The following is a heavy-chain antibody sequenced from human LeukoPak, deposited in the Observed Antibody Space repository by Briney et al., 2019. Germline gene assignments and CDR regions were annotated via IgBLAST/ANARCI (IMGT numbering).Heavy chain of an antibody. V-gene: IGHV1-8*01. CDR3: AIRYGSGEKYSYYYYMDV. CDR1: GYTFTSYD. CDR2: MHPNRGNT. Sequence: GPSVKVSCRASGYTFTSYDSNWVRQATGQGLEWRGWMHPNRGNTVYAQTFQGRVTMTRKTSISTASMEPSSLRYQDTAVYYCAIRYGSGEKYSYYYYMDVWGKGTTVTVSS. D-gene: IGHD3-10*01. J-gene: IGHJ6*03.